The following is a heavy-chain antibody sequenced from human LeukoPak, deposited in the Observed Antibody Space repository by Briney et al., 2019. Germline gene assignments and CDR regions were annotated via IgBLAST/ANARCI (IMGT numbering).Heavy chain of an antibody. V-gene: IGHV1-69*13. J-gene: IGHJ6*03. CDR1: GGTFSSYA. CDR3: ASQRAVAYYYYMDV. CDR2: IIPIFGTA. D-gene: IGHD6-19*01. Sequence: SVKVSCKASGGTFSSYAISWVRQAPGQGLEWMGGIIPIFGTANYAQKFQGRVTITADESTSTAYMELSSLRSEDTAVYYCASQRAVAYYYYMDVWGKGTTVTISS.